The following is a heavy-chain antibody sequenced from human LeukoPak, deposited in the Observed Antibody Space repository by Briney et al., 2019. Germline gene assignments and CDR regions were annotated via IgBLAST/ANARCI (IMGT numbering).Heavy chain of an antibody. CDR2: ISHNGLST. V-gene: IGHV3-64*02. Sequence: PGGSLRLCCAASGFTFSRYVMHWVRQAPGKGLEYVSAISHNGLSTYYVDSVKGRFTISRDNSKNMLYLHMGSLRVEDLAVYYCASRTDCTSTNCPSAFDLWGQGTMVIVSS. CDR3: ASRTDCTSTNCPSAFDL. D-gene: IGHD2-2*01. J-gene: IGHJ3*01. CDR1: GFTFSRYV.